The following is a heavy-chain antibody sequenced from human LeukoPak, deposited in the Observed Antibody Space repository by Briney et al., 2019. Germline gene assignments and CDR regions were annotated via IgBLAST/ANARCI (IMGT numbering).Heavy chain of an antibody. CDR1: GGSISSTIYY. D-gene: IGHD6-13*01. Sequence: LSETLSLTCTVSGGSISSTIYYWGWIRQPPGEGLEWIGSIYYSGSTYYNPSLKSRVTISVDTSKNQFSLKLSSVTAADTALYYCARSGGYSSNWYPSYYYMDVWGKGTTVTVSS. CDR3: ARSGGYSSNWYPSYYYMDV. V-gene: IGHV4-39*07. CDR2: IYYSGST. J-gene: IGHJ6*03.